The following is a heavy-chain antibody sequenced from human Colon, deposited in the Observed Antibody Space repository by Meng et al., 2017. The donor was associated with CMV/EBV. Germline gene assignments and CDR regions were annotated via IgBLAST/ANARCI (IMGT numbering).Heavy chain of an antibody. CDR2: INSDGSST. CDR1: DDSISSSNYY. J-gene: IGHJ4*02. D-gene: IGHD2-2*01. Sequence: ETLSLTCTVSDDSISSSNYYWGWVRQAPGKGLVWVSRINSDGSSTNYADSVKGRFTISRDNAKNTLYLQMNSLRAEDTAVYYCATEGACSNTSCRARYFDYWGQGTLVTVSS. CDR3: ATEGACSNTSCRARYFDY. V-gene: IGHV3-74*01.